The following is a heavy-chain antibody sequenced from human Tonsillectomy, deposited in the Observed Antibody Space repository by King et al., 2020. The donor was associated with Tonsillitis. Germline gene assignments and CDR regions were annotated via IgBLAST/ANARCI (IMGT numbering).Heavy chain of an antibody. J-gene: IGHJ2*01. CDR1: GFTFSSYS. CDR2: ISSRSSFI. Sequence: VQLVESGGGLVKPGGSLRLSCAASGFTFSSYSMNWVRQAPGKGLEWVSSISSRSSFINYADSVKGRFTISRDNAKNSLYLQMNSLRAEDTAVYYCAAPRGYRSGLSYWYFDLWGRGTLVTVSS. V-gene: IGHV3-21*01. CDR3: AAPRGYRSGLSYWYFDL. D-gene: IGHD6-19*01.